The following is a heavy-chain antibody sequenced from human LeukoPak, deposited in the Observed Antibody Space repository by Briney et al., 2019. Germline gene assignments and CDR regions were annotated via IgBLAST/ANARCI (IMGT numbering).Heavy chain of an antibody. V-gene: IGHV1-69*13. D-gene: IGHD2-2*02. CDR2: IIPVLGTS. CDR3: ARVTGGRYCSTTSCYMRGWFDP. CDR1: GGTFSSYA. J-gene: IGHJ5*02. Sequence: SVKVSCKASGGTFSSYAISWVRQAPGQGLEWMGGIIPVLGTSNYAQKFQGRVTITADESTRTAYMELSSLRSEDTAVYYCARVTGGRYCSTTSCYMRGWFDPWGQGTLVTVSS.